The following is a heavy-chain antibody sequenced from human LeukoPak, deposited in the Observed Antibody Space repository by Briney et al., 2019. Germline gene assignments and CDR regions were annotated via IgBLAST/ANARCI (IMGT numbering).Heavy chain of an antibody. CDR2: IWYDGSHT. D-gene: IGHD5-12*01. J-gene: IGHJ4*02. V-gene: IGHV3-33*01. CDR3: ARGRPVPATHPIDY. CDR1: GFTFTSFG. Sequence: SGGSLRLSCAASGFTFTSFGMHWVRRAPGKGLEWVAMIWYDGSHTKYTDSVKGRFTISRDTSKNTVSLHMNSLRAEDAAVYYCARGRPVPATHPIDYCGQGTLVTVSS.